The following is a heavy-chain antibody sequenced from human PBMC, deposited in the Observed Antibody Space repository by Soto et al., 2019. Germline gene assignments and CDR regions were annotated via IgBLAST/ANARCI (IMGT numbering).Heavy chain of an antibody. CDR3: ASCSGGSCYRLGDAFDI. Sequence: QVQLQESSPGLVKPSGTLSLTCAVSSGSISSSNWWSWVRQPPGKGLEWIGEIYHSGSTNYNPSLKSRVTISVDKSKNQFSLKLSSVTAADTAVYYCASCSGGSCYRLGDAFDIWGQGTMVTVSS. J-gene: IGHJ3*02. V-gene: IGHV4-4*02. D-gene: IGHD2-15*01. CDR1: SGSISSSNW. CDR2: IYHSGST.